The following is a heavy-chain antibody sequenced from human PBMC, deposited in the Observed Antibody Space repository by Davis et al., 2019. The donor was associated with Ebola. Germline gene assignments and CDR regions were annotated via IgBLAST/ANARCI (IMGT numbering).Heavy chain of an antibody. CDR2: TRNKAKSYTT. V-gene: IGHV3-72*01. CDR3: ARASVFGGYYHFDY. CDR1: GFTFSDHY. Sequence: PGGSLRLSCAASGFTFSDHYMDWVRQAPGKGLEWVGRTRNKAKSYTTEYAASVKGRFTISRDDSKNSLYLQMNSLTTEDTAVYHCARASVFGGYYHFDYWGQGALVTVSS. D-gene: IGHD1-26*01. J-gene: IGHJ4*02.